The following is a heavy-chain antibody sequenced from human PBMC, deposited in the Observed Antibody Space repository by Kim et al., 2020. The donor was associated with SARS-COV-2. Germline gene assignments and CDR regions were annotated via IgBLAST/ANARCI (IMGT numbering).Heavy chain of an antibody. J-gene: IGHJ6*01. Sequence: GGSLRLSCAATGFTFSSYAMTWVRQAPGKGLEWVSSLSGSGGSTYYADAAKGRFTISRDNSKNTLYLQMNSLRADDTAVYYCAKDGTVAGGHYFYYGMDV. CDR3: AKDGTVAGGHYFYYGMDV. V-gene: IGHV3-23*01. CDR1: GFTFSSYA. D-gene: IGHD6-13*01. CDR2: LSGSGGST.